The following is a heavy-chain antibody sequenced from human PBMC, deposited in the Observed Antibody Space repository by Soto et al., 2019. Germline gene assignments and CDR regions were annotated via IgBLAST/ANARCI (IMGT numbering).Heavy chain of an antibody. CDR3: ARGGTGGRSTVTTYAV. V-gene: IGHV4-59*01. J-gene: IGHJ4*02. CDR1: GGSIDNYY. D-gene: IGHD4-17*01. CDR2: IYSSGST. Sequence: QVQLQESGAGLVKPSETLSLTCTVSGGSIDNYYWSRIRQPPGRGLEWIGFIYSSGSTNYNPSVKSRVTIAAATYRNQVSLKLTSVTTADTAVCYCARGGTGGRSTVTTYAVWGQGTLVTVSS.